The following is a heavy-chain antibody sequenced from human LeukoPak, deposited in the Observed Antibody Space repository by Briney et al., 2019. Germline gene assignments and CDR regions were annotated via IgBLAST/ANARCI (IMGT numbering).Heavy chain of an antibody. Sequence: GGSLRLSCAASGFTFDDYAMHWVRQAPGKGLEWVSGISWNSGSIGYADSVKGRFTISRDNAKNTLYLQMNSLRAEDTAVYYCARERYGSASMDVWGKGTTVTISS. D-gene: IGHD3-10*01. J-gene: IGHJ6*03. V-gene: IGHV3-9*01. CDR1: GFTFDDYA. CDR2: ISWNSGSI. CDR3: ARERYGSASMDV.